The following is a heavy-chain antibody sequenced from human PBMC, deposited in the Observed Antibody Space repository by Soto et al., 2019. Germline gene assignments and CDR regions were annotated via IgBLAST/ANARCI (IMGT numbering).Heavy chain of an antibody. D-gene: IGHD3-3*01. Sequence: SETLSLTCTVSGGSISSYYWSWIRQPPGKGLEWVRYIYYSGSTNYNPSLKSRVTISVDTSKNQFSLKLSSVTAADTAVYYCAREVWDFWSGYLSGWFDPWGQGTLVTVSS. CDR2: IYYSGST. CDR3: AREVWDFWSGYLSGWFDP. J-gene: IGHJ5*02. V-gene: IGHV4-59*01. CDR1: GGSISSYY.